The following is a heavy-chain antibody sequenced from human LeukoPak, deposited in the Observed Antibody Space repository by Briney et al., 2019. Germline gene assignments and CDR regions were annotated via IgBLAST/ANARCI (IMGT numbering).Heavy chain of an antibody. J-gene: IGHJ4*02. CDR2: IYYSGST. V-gene: IGHV4-39*07. CDR1: GGSISSSSYY. CDR3: ARAFSQTLYFGY. D-gene: IGHD2/OR15-2a*01. Sequence: SETLPLTRTVSGGSISSSSYYWGWVRQPPGKGLGWIGSIYYSGSTYYNPSLKSRVTISVDTSKNQFSLKLSSVTAADTAVYYCARAFSQTLYFGYWGQGTLVTVSS.